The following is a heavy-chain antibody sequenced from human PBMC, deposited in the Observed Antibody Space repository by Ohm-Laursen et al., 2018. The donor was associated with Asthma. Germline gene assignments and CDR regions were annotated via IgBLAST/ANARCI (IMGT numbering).Heavy chain of an antibody. J-gene: IGHJ4*02. D-gene: IGHD5-24*01. V-gene: IGHV3-48*01. CDR3: ARDSSVGYNDY. Sequence: GSLRLSCAASGFTFSSYTMNWVRQAPGRGLEWVSYISSSSSTIKYADSVKGRFTISRDNAKNSLYLQMNSLRAEDTAVYYCARDSSVGYNDYWGQGTLVTVSS. CDR2: ISSSSSTI. CDR1: GFTFSSYT.